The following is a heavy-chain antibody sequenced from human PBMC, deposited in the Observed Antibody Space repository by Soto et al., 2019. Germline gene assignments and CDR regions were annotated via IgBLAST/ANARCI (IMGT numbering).Heavy chain of an antibody. Sequence: GGSLRLSCAACGFTFSSYAMSWVRQAPGKGPEWVSAISGSGGSTYYADSVKGRFTISRDNSKNTLYLQMNSLRAEDTAVYYCAKDGVSSGWPNYFDYWGQGTLVTVSS. J-gene: IGHJ4*02. D-gene: IGHD6-19*01. CDR2: ISGSGGST. V-gene: IGHV3-23*01. CDR3: AKDGVSSGWPNYFDY. CDR1: GFTFSSYA.